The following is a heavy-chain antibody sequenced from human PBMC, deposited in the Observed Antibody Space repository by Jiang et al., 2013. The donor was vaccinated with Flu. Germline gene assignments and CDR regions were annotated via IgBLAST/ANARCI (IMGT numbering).Heavy chain of an antibody. CDR3: ARDSCSGTACSGVDY. Sequence: LNCTVSGASVSSGRFYWTWLRQPPGKGLEWIGYIYYNGITNYNPSLKSRVTISKDTSKNNFSLKLSSVTAADTAFYYCARDSCSGTACSGVDYWGQGTLVTVSS. V-gene: IGHV4-61*03. CDR2: IYYNGIT. CDR1: GASVSSGRFY. D-gene: IGHD2-15*01. J-gene: IGHJ4*02.